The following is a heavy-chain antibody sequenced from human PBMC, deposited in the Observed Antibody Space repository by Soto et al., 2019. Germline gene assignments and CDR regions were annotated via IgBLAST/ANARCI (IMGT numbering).Heavy chain of an antibody. Sequence: ASVKVSCKASGYTFTSYGISWVRQAPGQGLEWMGWISAYNGNTNYAQKLQGRVTMTTDTSTGTAYMELRSLRSDDTAVYYCARDGVVVVAATQYYYYYGMDVWGQGTTVTVSS. CDR1: GYTFTSYG. V-gene: IGHV1-18*01. CDR2: ISAYNGNT. D-gene: IGHD2-15*01. J-gene: IGHJ6*02. CDR3: ARDGVVVVAATQYYYYYGMDV.